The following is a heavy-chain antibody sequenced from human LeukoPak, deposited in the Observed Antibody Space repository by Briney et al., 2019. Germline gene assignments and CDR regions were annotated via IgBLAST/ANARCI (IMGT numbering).Heavy chain of an antibody. CDR1: GGTFSSYA. Sequence: ASVKVSCKASGGTFSSYAISWERQAPGQGLEWMGRIIPILGIANYAQKFQGRVTITADKSTSTAYMELSSLRSEDTAVYYCATRVATKHAFDIWGQGTMVPVSS. D-gene: IGHD5-12*01. CDR2: IIPILGIA. CDR3: ATRVATKHAFDI. J-gene: IGHJ3*02. V-gene: IGHV1-69*04.